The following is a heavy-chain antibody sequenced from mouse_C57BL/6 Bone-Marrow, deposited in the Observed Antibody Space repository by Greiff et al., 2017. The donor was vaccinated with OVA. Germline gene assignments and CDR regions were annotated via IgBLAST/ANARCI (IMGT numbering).Heavy chain of an antibody. D-gene: IGHD2-2*01. CDR1: GFTFSSYA. J-gene: IGHJ2*01. CDR2: ISDGGSYT. Sequence: EVQVVESGGGLVKPGGSLKLSCAASGFTFSSYAMSWVRQTPEKRLEWVATISDGGSYTYYPDNVKGRFTISRDNAKNNLYLQMSHLKSEDTAMYYCARVWLRRGFDYWGQGTTLTVSS. V-gene: IGHV5-4*01. CDR3: ARVWLRRGFDY.